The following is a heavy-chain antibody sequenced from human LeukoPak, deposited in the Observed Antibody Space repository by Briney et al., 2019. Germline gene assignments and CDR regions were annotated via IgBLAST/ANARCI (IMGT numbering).Heavy chain of an antibody. V-gene: IGHV1-18*01. CDR2: ISDYNGNT. D-gene: IGHD3-3*01. CDR1: GYTFTSYG. CDR3: AGIPVFGVVLHQEPV. J-gene: IGHJ6*04. Sequence: ASETVSCKASGYTFTSYGISWVRQAPGQGLEWMGWISDYNGNTNYAQKAQGRGTMTTDTSTSTAYIELRSLRFEDTAVYFCAGIPVFGVVLHQEPVWGKGTTVTVSS.